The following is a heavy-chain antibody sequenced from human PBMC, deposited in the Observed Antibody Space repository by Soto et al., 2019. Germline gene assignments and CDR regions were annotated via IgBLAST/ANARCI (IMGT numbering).Heavy chain of an antibody. Sequence: GGSLRISCAASGFTFRTYAMTWVRQAPGKGLEWVSALCASGGCAFYADSVRGRFTISRDNSRNILYLQMNSLRAVDTAVYYCARISVGSYVDYWGQGNLVTVS. J-gene: IGHJ4*02. CDR1: GFTFRTYA. CDR2: LCASGGCA. CDR3: ARISVGSYVDY. V-gene: IGHV3-23*01. D-gene: IGHD5-18*01.